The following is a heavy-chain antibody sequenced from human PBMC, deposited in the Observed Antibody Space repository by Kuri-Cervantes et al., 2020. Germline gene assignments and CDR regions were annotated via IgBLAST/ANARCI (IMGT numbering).Heavy chain of an antibody. J-gene: IGHJ4*02. CDR1: GFTVSSNY. CDR3: ARGNKYCSVTSCHTSFDF. CDR2: IYSGGST. V-gene: IGHV3-66*02. D-gene: IGHD2-15*01. Sequence: GGSLRLSCAASGFTVSSNYMSWVRQAPGKGLEWVSVIYSGGSTYYADSVKGRFTVSRDNTINTLYLQLISLRPEDTAVYYCARGNKYCSVTSCHTSFDFWGQGALVTVSS.